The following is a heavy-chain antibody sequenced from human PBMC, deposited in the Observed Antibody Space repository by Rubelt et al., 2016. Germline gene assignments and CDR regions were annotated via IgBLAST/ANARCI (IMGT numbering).Heavy chain of an antibody. D-gene: IGHD5-18*01. CDR3: AKVYGYSFGSPIDY. J-gene: IGHJ4*02. V-gene: IGHV3-23*01. CDR2: IRGSGGST. Sequence: GLEWVSLIRGSGGSTYYADSVKGRFTISRDNPKNTLFLEMNSLRVEDTAVYYCAKVYGYSFGSPIDYWGQGTLVTVSS.